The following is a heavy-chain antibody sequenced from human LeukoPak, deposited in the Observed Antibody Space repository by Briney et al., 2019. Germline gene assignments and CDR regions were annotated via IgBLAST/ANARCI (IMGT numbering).Heavy chain of an antibody. J-gene: IGHJ6*02. CDR2: INPNSGGT. V-gene: IGHV1-2*02. D-gene: IGHD4-17*01. CDR3: ASGDGDYASYYYYGMDV. CDR1: GYTFTGYY. Sequence: GASVKVSCKASGYTFTGYYMHWVRQAPGQGLEWMGWINPNSGGTNYAQKFQGRVTMTRDTSISTAYMELSRLRSDDTAVYYCASGDGDYASYYYYGMDVWGQGTTVTVSS.